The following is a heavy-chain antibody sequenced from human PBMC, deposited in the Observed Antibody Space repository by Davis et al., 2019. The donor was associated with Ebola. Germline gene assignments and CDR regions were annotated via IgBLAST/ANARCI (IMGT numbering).Heavy chain of an antibody. J-gene: IGHJ4*02. V-gene: IGHV3-30-3*01. Sequence: PGGSLRLSCAASGFTFSTYAMNWVRQAPGKGLEWMAVISSDGNTKYYAASVRGRFTSSRVNPKNTLDLEMNSLTDEDAAVYFCVREEYSYSLGSFDFWGQGILVTVSS. D-gene: IGHD5-18*01. CDR1: GFTFSTYA. CDR2: ISSDGNTK. CDR3: VREEYSYSLGSFDF.